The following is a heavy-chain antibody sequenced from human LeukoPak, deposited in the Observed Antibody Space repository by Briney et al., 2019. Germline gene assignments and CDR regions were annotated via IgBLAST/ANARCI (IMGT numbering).Heavy chain of an antibody. Sequence: SETLSLTCTVSGDSISSYYWSWIRQPPGKGLEWIGYIHYSGSTNYNPSLKSRVTISVDTSKNQFSLKLRSVTAADTAVYYCAREAREGHVFDIWGQGTMVTVSS. CDR3: AREAREGHVFDI. V-gene: IGHV4-59*01. D-gene: IGHD5-24*01. CDR1: GDSISSYY. CDR2: IHYSGST. J-gene: IGHJ3*02.